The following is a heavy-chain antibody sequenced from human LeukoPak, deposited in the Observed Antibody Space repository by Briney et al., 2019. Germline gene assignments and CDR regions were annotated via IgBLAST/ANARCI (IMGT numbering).Heavy chain of an antibody. J-gene: IGHJ4*02. CDR3: AREPSIVGADSPSDY. Sequence: SVKVSCKASGGTLSSYAISWVRQAPGQGLEWMGRIIPILGIANYAQKFQGRVTITADKSTSTAYMELSSLRSEDTAVYYCAREPSIVGADSPSDYWGQGTLVTVSS. CDR1: GGTLSSYA. D-gene: IGHD1-26*01. CDR2: IIPILGIA. V-gene: IGHV1-69*04.